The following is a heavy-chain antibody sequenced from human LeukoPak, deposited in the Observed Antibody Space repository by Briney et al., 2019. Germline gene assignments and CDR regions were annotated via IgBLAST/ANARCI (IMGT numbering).Heavy chain of an antibody. V-gene: IGHV1-2*02. CDR2: INPNSGGT. Sequence: GASVKASCKASGYTFTSYGISWVRQAPGQGLEWMGWINPNSGGTNYAQKFQGRVTMTRDTSISTAYMELSRLRSDDTAVYYCARGMEPYYYMDVWGKGTTVTVSS. CDR1: GYTFTSYG. J-gene: IGHJ6*03. D-gene: IGHD1-26*01. CDR3: ARGMEPYYYMDV.